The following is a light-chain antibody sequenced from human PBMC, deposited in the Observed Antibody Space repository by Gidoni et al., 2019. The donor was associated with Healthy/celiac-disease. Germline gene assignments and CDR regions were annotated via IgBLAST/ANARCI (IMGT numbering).Light chain of an antibody. CDR1: QSVSSN. V-gene: IGKV3D-15*03. CDR2: GAS. Sequence: EIVMTQSAATLSVSPGERATLSCRASQSVSSNLAWYQQKPVQAPRLLIYGASIRATGIPARFSGSGSGTEFTLTISILQSEDFAVYYCQQYNNWPPYTFGQGTKLEIK. J-gene: IGKJ2*01. CDR3: QQYNNWPPYT.